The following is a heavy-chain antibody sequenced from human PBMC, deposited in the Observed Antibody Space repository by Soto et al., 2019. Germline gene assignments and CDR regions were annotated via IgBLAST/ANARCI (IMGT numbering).Heavy chain of an antibody. D-gene: IGHD6-13*01. V-gene: IGHV3-33*01. Sequence: QVQLVESGGGVVQPGRSLRLSCAASGFTFSSYGMHWVRQAPGKGLEWVAVIWYDGSNKYYADSVKGRFTISRDNSKNTLYLQMNSLRAEDTAVYYCARDVEQLDRVYFDYWGQGTLVTVSS. CDR2: IWYDGSNK. CDR3: ARDVEQLDRVYFDY. CDR1: GFTFSSYG. J-gene: IGHJ4*02.